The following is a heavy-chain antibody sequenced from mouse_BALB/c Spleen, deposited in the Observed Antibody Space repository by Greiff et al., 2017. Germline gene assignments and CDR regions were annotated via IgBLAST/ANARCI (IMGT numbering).Heavy chain of an antibody. CDR3: ARGGSSGYVWFAY. CDR1: GFSLTGYG. CDR2: IWGDGST. D-gene: IGHD3-1*01. Sequence: QVQLQQSGPGLVAPSQSLSITCTVSGFSLTGYGVNWVRQPPGKGLEWLGMIWGDGSTDYNSALKSRLSISKDNSKSQVFLKMNSLQTDDTARYYCARGGSSGYVWFAYWGQGTLVTVSA. V-gene: IGHV2-6-7*01. J-gene: IGHJ3*01.